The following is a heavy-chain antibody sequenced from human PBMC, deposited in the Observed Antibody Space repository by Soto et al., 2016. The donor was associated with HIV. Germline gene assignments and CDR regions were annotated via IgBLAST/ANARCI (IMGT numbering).Heavy chain of an antibody. J-gene: IGHJ3*02. D-gene: IGHD1-26*01. Sequence: EVQLSESGGDLVQPGGFLGLSCAASGFTFSSYAMSWVRQAPGKGLEWVSSISRGSGSAYYADSVKGRFTISRDNSKNMLYLQMNSLRGEDTAVYYCAKGWEPTGASAFDIWGQGTMVTVSS. CDR3: AKGWEPTGASAFDI. V-gene: IGHV3-23*01. CDR1: GFTFSSYA. CDR2: ISRGSGSA.